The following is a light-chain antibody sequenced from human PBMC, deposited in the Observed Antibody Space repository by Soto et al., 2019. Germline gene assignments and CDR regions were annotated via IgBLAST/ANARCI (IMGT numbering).Light chain of an antibody. V-gene: IGKV1-39*01. CDR1: QNVNRY. J-gene: IGKJ1*01. Sequence: IQLTQSPSSLSASVGERVTITCRRSQNVNRYLNWYQEQPGKAPKLLIYAASILQSGVPSRFSGSGSGTDFTLAISSLQPEDFTTYYCQQSYGIPQTFGPGTKVDIK. CDR3: QQSYGIPQT. CDR2: AAS.